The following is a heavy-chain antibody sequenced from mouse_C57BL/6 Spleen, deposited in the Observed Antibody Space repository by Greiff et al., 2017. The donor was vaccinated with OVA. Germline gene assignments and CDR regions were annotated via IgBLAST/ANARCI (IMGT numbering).Heavy chain of an antibody. Sequence: QVQLQQSGPELVKPGASVKISCKASGYAFSSSWMNWVKQRPGKGLEWIGRIYPGDGDTNYNGKFKGKATLTADKSSSTAYMQLSSLTSEDSAVYFCARRDSSGTGFAYWGQGTLVTVSA. D-gene: IGHD3-2*02. CDR3: ARRDSSGTGFAY. V-gene: IGHV1-82*01. CDR2: IYPGDGDT. CDR1: GYAFSSSW. J-gene: IGHJ3*01.